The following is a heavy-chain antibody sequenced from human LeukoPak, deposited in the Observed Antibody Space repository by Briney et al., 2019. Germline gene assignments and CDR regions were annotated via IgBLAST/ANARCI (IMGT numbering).Heavy chain of an antibody. V-gene: IGHV4-59*01. CDR3: ARKQWDDSSGYYIDY. J-gene: IGHJ4*02. Sequence: SETLSLTCSVSGGFINSFYWSWIRQPPGKGLEWIGYIYYIGSTIYNPSLKSRVTISVDTSKNQFSLKLTSVTAADTAIYYCARKQWDDSSGYYIDYWGQGTLVTVSS. CDR2: IYYIGST. D-gene: IGHD3-22*01. CDR1: GGFINSFY.